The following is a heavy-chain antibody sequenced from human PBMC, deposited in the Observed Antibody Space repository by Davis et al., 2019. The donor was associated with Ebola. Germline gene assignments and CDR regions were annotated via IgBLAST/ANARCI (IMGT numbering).Heavy chain of an antibody. D-gene: IGHD2-2*01. V-gene: IGHV4-4*02. CDR2: IYHSGTT. CDR3: ARVSGPATIFPVGDAFDT. J-gene: IGHJ3*02. Sequence: SETLSLPCGVSGGSISSNNWWSWVRPPPGKGLEWIGEIYHSGTTNYNPSLKSRVTISVDTSKNQFSLRLTSVTAADTALYFCARVSGPATIFPVGDAFDTWGQGTMVTVSS. CDR1: GGSISSNNW.